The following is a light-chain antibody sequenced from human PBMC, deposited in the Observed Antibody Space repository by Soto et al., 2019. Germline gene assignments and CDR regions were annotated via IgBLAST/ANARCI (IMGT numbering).Light chain of an antibody. CDR1: QSISSW. CDR3: QQYNSAMYT. V-gene: IGKV1-5*03. CDR2: KAS. Sequence: DIQMTQSPSTLSASVGDRVTITCRASQSISSWLAWYQQKPGKAPKLLIYKASSLESGVPSRFSGSGSGTGFTLTISSLQPDDFATYYCQQYNSAMYTFGQGTKLEIK. J-gene: IGKJ2*01.